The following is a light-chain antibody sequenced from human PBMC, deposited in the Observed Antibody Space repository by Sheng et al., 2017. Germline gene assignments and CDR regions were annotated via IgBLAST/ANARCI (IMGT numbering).Light chain of an antibody. CDR1: NFGRRI. CDR2: DDT. CDR3: QVWDSTSDHWV. J-gene: IGLJ3*02. V-gene: IGLV3-21*02. Sequence: SFVLTQPPSVSVAPGQTATITCGGNNFGRRIVHWYQQRPGQAPVLAVSDDTGRPSGIPERFSGSNSGNTATLTITRVEAGDEADYYCQVWDSTSDHWVFGGGTKLTVL.